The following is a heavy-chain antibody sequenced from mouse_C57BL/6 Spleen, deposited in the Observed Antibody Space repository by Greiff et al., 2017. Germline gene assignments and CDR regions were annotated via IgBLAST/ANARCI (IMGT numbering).Heavy chain of an antibody. D-gene: IGHD1-1*01. CDR1: GYTFTDYE. V-gene: IGHV1-15*01. Sequence: QVQLQQSGAELVRPGASVTLSCKASGYTFTDYEMHWVKQTPVHGLEWIGAIDPETGGTAYNQKFKGKAILTADKSSSTAYMELRSLTSEDSAVYYCTRPFITTVVDWYFDVWGKGTTVTVSS. CDR3: TRPFITTVVDWYFDV. J-gene: IGHJ1*03. CDR2: IDPETGGT.